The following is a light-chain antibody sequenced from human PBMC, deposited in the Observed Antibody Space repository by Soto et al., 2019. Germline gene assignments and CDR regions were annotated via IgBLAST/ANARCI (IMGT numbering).Light chain of an antibody. CDR3: QSYDSSLSGSKVV. J-gene: IGLJ2*01. Sequence: QLVLTQPPSVSGAPGQRVTISCTGSSSNIGAGYDVHWYQQLPGTAPKLLIYGNSNRPSGVPDRFSGPKSGTSASLAITGLQAEDEADYYCQSYDSSLSGSKVVFGGGTKLTVL. CDR2: GNS. V-gene: IGLV1-40*01. CDR1: SSNIGAGYD.